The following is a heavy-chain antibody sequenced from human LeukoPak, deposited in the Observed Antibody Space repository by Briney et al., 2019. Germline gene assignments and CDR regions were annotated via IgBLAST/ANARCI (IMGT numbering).Heavy chain of an antibody. V-gene: IGHV3-23*01. J-gene: IGHJ3*02. CDR2: ISGSGGST. Sequence: GGSLRLSCAASGFTFSSYAMSWVRQAPGKGLEWVSAISGSGGSTYYADSVKGRFTISRDNSKNTLYLQMNSLRAEDTAVYYCARAHRYYYDSSGYWKTDAFDIWGQGTMVTVSS. D-gene: IGHD3-22*01. CDR3: ARAHRYYYDSSGYWKTDAFDI. CDR1: GFTFSSYA.